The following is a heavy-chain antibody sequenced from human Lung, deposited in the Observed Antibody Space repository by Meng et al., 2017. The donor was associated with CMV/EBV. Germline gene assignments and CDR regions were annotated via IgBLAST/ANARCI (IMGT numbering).Heavy chain of an antibody. CDR3: ARASYGSGSPLGESWFDP. D-gene: IGHD3-10*01. Sequence: QVALQGSGPGLVKPSQTLSLTCTVSGGSISSGGYYWSWIRQHPGKGLEWIGYIHSSGSTYYNPSLRSRLTISVDTSKNQFSLKLSSVTAADTAVYYCARASYGSGSPLGESWFDPWGQGTLVTVSS. V-gene: IGHV4-31*03. J-gene: IGHJ5*02. CDR2: IHSSGST. CDR1: GGSISSGGYY.